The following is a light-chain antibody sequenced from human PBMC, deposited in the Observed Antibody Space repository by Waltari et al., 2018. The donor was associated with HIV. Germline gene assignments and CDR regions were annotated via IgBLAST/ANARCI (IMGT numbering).Light chain of an antibody. CDR2: AAS. CDR1: HRISTY. CDR3: QQSYSTWT. V-gene: IGKV1-39*01. Sequence: DIQMTQSPSYMSSSVGARVTITCRASHRISTYLNWYQQKPGNAPKLLIYAASSLQSGVPSRFSGSGSGTDFTLTISSLQPEDFATYYCQQSYSTWTFGQGTKVEIK. J-gene: IGKJ1*01.